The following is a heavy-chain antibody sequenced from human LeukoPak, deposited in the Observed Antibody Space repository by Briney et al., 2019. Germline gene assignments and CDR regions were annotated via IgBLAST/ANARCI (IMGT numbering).Heavy chain of an antibody. CDR3: ATGRDGYKS. Sequence: GGSLRLSRAASGFTFSDYYMSWIRQAPGKGLEWLSYIRSRGKTTHFADSVKGRFSVSRDNTNNTLYVQMNSLRAEDTAVYFCATGRDGYKSWGQGTLVTVSS. D-gene: IGHD5-24*01. V-gene: IGHV3-11*01. CDR2: IRSRGKTT. J-gene: IGHJ5*02. CDR1: GFTFSDYY.